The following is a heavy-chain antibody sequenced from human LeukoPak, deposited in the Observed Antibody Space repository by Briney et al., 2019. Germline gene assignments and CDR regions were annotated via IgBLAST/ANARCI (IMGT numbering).Heavy chain of an antibody. CDR1: GFTFSSYG. CDR3: AKDTGYYYDSSGTLGAFDI. V-gene: IGHV3-30*02. D-gene: IGHD3-22*01. J-gene: IGHJ3*02. Sequence: PGGSLRLSCAASGFTFSSYGMHWVRQAPGKGLEWVAFIRYDGSNKYYADSVKGRFTISRDNSKNTLYLQMNSLRAEDTAVYYCAKDTGYYYDSSGTLGAFDIWGQGTMVTVSS. CDR2: IRYDGSNK.